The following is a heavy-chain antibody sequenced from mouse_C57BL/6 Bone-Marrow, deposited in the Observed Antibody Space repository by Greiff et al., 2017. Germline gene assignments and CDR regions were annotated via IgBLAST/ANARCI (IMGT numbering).Heavy chain of an antibody. CDR2: ISNGGGST. D-gene: IGHD1-1*01. J-gene: IGHJ1*03. CDR1: GFTFSDYY. Sequence: EVQRVESGGGLVQPGGSLKLSCAASGFTFSDYYMYWVRQTPEKRLEWVAYISNGGGSTYYQDTVKGRFTISRDNATNTLYLQRSRLKSEDTAMYYCAGGTYYYGSRRYFDVWGTGTTVTVSS. V-gene: IGHV5-12*01. CDR3: AGGTYYYGSRRYFDV.